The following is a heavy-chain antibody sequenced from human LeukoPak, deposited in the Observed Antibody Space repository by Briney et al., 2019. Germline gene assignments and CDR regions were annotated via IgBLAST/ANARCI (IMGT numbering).Heavy chain of an antibody. D-gene: IGHD3-22*01. J-gene: IGHJ4*02. CDR1: GGTFSSYA. V-gene: IGHV1-69*06. CDR3: ASASRYYYDSSGYYSERG. Sequence: GSSVKVSCKASGGTFSSYAISWGRQAPGQGLEWMGRIIPIFGTANYAQKFQGRVTITADKSTSTAYMELSSLRSEDTAVYYCASASRYYYDSSGYYSERGWGQGTLVTVSS. CDR2: IIPIFGTA.